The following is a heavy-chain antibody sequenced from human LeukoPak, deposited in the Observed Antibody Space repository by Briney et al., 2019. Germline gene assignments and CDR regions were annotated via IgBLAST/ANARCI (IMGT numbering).Heavy chain of an antibody. V-gene: IGHV1-46*01. CDR1: GYTFTSYY. J-gene: IGHJ5*02. CDR3: ARDGGYCSGGSCFPHNWFDP. Sequence: ASVKVSCKASGYTFTSYYMHWVRQAPGQGLEWMGLINPSGGSTSYAQKFQGRVTMTRDTSTSTVYMELSSLRSEDTAVYYCARDGGYCSGGSCFPHNWFDPWGQGTLVTVSS. D-gene: IGHD2-15*01. CDR2: INPSGGST.